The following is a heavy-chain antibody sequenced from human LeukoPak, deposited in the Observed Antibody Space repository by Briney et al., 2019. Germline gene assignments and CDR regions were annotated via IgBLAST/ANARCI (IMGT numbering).Heavy chain of an antibody. V-gene: IGHV4-34*01. J-gene: IGHJ4*02. CDR2: INHSGST. CDR3: ARRQPTPYYYGSGSYYNTGIYFDY. CDR1: GGSFSGYY. Sequence: SETLSLTCAVYGGSFSGYYWSWIRKPPGKGLDWIGEINHSGSTNYNPSLKSPVTISVDTSNTQFSLKLSSVPAADTAVYYCARRQPTPYYYGSGSYYNTGIYFDYCGQGTLVTVSS. D-gene: IGHD3-10*01.